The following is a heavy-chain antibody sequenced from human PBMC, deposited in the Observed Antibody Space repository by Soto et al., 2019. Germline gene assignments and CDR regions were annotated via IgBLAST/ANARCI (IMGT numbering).Heavy chain of an antibody. CDR1: GDTFSSYA. CDR2: IIPIFGTA. D-gene: IGHD2-2*01. CDR3: ASCSSICMDV. V-gene: IGHV1-69*05. Sequence: SLKVACKTAGDTFSSYAISCGRQAPGQGLEWMGGIIPIFGTANYAQKFQGRVTITRDTSASTAYMELSSLRSEDTAVYYCASCSSICMDVWGQGTTVTVS. J-gene: IGHJ6*02.